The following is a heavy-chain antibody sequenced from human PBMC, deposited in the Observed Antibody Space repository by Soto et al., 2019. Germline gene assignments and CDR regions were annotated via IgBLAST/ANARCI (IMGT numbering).Heavy chain of an antibody. Sequence: NPGGSLRLSCAASGFTLSYYYMSWIRQSPGKGLEWVSYISSSDTIISYADPVKGRFTISRDNAKNSLYLQMNSLRAEDTAVYYCARDLGYYDSSGYFDYWGQGTLVTVSS. D-gene: IGHD3-22*01. CDR2: ISSSDTII. CDR3: ARDLGYYDSSGYFDY. J-gene: IGHJ4*02. CDR1: GFTLSYYY. V-gene: IGHV3-11*01.